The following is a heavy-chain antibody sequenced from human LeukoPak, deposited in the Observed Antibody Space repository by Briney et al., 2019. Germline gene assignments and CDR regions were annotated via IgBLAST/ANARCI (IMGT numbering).Heavy chain of an antibody. Sequence: PSETLSLTCTVSGGSISSSSYFWGWIRQPPGKGLEWIGSMYYSGSTYYNPSLKSRVTISVDTSKNQFSLKLSSVTAADTAVYYCARTGEWLVRNFDYWGQGTLVTVSS. CDR1: GGSISSSSYF. J-gene: IGHJ4*02. CDR2: MYYSGST. CDR3: ARTGEWLVRNFDY. V-gene: IGHV4-39*01. D-gene: IGHD6-19*01.